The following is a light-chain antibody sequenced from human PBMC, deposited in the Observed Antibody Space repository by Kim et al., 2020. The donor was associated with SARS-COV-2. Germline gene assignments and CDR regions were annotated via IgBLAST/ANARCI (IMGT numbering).Light chain of an antibody. Sequence: GQRVTISCTGSRSNIGANYEVHWYQQLPGTAPKLLSFGNSHRPSGVPDRFSGSKSGTSASLAITGLQAEDEADYYCQSYDSSLSWVFGGGTQLTVL. CDR2: GNS. CDR1: RSNIGANYE. J-gene: IGLJ3*02. V-gene: IGLV1-40*01. CDR3: QSYDSSLSWV.